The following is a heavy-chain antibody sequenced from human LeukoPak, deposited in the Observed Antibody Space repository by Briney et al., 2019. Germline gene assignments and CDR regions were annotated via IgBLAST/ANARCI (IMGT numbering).Heavy chain of an antibody. D-gene: IGHD1-26*01. CDR2: ISGNGDNT. CDR3: AKGSGSYLYFHH. CDR1: GFTFSSYA. V-gene: IGHV3-23*01. Sequence: LTGGSLRLSCVASGFTFSSYAMSWVRQAPGKGLEWVSDISGNGDNTYFADSVKARFTISRDNSKNTLYLQMNSLRAEDTAVYYCAKGSGSYLYFHHWGQGTLVTVSS. J-gene: IGHJ1*01.